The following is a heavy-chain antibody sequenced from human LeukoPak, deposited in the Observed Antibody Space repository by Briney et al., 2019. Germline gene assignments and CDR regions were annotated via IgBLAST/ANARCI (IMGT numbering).Heavy chain of an antibody. CDR1: GFTFSSYS. J-gene: IGHJ4*02. CDR2: ISSSSSTI. CDR3: ARDLGAGSDY. V-gene: IGHV3-48*01. D-gene: IGHD1-1*01. Sequence: GGSLRLSCAASGFTFSSYSMNWVRQAPGKGLEWVSYISSSSSTIYYADSVKGRFTISRDNAKNSLYLQMNSLRAEDTAVYYCARDLGAGSDYWGQGTLVTVSS.